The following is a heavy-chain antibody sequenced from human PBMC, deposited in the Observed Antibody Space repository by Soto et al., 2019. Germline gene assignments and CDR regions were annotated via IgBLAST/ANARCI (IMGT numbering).Heavy chain of an antibody. CDR2: ISSGRGTV. CDR1: GFTFSSYN. Sequence: EVQLVESGGGLVQPGWSLRLSCAASGFTFSSYNMNWVRQAPGKGLEWVSYISSGRGTVYYADSVKGRFTISRDNAKTSLYLQMNSLRDEDTAVYYCARLYGAVAGLYWYFDLWGRGTLVTVSS. V-gene: IGHV3-48*02. CDR3: ARLYGAVAGLYWYFDL. D-gene: IGHD6-19*01. J-gene: IGHJ2*01.